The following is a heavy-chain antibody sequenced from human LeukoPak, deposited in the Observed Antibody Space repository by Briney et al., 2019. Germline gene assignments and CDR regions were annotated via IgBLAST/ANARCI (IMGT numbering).Heavy chain of an antibody. D-gene: IGHD5-12*01. Sequence: GASVKVSCKASGYMFTGFHLHCLRQAPGQGLECMGWINTNSGEPHLTNRFQGWVTLTRDTSISTAYTELTRLRSDETAVYYCANSGYYWGFHYWGQGTLVTVSS. V-gene: IGHV1-2*04. CDR3: ANSGYYWGFHY. CDR2: INTNSGEP. CDR1: GYMFTGFH. J-gene: IGHJ4*02.